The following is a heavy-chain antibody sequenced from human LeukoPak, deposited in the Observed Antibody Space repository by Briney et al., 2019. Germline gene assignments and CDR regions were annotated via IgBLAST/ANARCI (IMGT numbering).Heavy chain of an antibody. CDR1: GGSFSGYY. V-gene: IGHV4-34*01. D-gene: IGHD3-16*01. J-gene: IGHJ3*02. CDR2: INHSGST. Sequence: SETLSLTCAVYGGSFSGYYWSWIRQPPGKGLEWIGEINHSGSTNYNPSLKSRVTISVDMSKNQFSLKLSSVTAADTAVYYCARVIVTGWGAYAFDIWGQGTMVTVSS. CDR3: ARVIVTGWGAYAFDI.